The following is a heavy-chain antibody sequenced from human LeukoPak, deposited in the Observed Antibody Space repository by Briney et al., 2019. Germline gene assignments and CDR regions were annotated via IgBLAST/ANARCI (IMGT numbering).Heavy chain of an antibody. V-gene: IGHV1-2*02. CDR3: ARDRRSGSYSVDY. CDR1: GYTLTGYY. J-gene: IGHJ4*02. Sequence: GASVKVSCKASGYTLTGYYMHWVRQAPGQGLEWMGWINPNSGGTNYAQKFQGRVTMTRDTSISTAYMELSRLRSDDTAVYYCARDRRSGSYSVDYWGQGTLVTVSS. CDR2: INPNSGGT. D-gene: IGHD1-26*01.